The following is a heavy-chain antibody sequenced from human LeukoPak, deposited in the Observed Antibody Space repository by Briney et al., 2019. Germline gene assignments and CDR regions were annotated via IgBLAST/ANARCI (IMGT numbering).Heavy chain of an antibody. CDR3: GKGDWFDS. CDR2: IRGTGGGGET. Sequence: GGSLRLSCAASGFTFNIYAMTWARQAPGKGLEWVSAIRGTGGGGETFYADPVKGRFTISRDDSNNTVYLQMSSLRAEDTAVYYCGKGDWFDSWGPGTLVTVSS. J-gene: IGHJ5*01. CDR1: GFTFNIYA. V-gene: IGHV3-23*01.